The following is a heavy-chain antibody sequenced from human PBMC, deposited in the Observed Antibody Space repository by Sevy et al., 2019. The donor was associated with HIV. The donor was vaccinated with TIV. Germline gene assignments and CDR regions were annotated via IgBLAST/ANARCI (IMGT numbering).Heavy chain of an antibody. D-gene: IGHD3-16*01. Sequence: GGSLRLSCAASGFTFNRSPMHWVRQAPGKGLEWVAVMSYNGNKKYNGDSVKGRFTISRDDSKTTLYLQMNSLRPEDTAVYYCARAGVLFEGVIVSYGMDVWGQGTTVTVSS. V-gene: IGHV3-30*04. CDR2: MSYNGNKK. CDR3: ARAGVLFEGVIVSYGMDV. J-gene: IGHJ6*02. CDR1: GFTFNRSP.